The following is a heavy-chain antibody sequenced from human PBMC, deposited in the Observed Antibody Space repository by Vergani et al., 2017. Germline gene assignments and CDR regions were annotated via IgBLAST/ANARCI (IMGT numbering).Heavy chain of an antibody. CDR1: GGSFSGYY. Sequence: QVQLQQWGAGLLKPSETLSLTCAVYGGSFSGYYWSWIRQPPGKGLEWIGEINHSGSTNYNPSLKSRVTISVDTSKNQFSPKLSSVTAADTAVYYCARGDILTGYWNYQHYYFDYWGQGTLVTVSS. CDR2: INHSGST. CDR3: ARGDILTGYWNYQHYYFDY. V-gene: IGHV4-34*01. J-gene: IGHJ4*02. D-gene: IGHD3-9*01.